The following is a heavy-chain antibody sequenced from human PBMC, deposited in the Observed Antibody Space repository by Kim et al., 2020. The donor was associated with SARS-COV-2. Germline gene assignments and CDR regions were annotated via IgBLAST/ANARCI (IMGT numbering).Heavy chain of an antibody. CDR3: ARENTAGSFYFDF. Sequence: SETLSLTCAVSGGSIKTEFWSWIRQAPGKGLEWIGYISDSGDTRYNPSLESRATISLDTSKNQFSLKLTSVAAADTAVYYCARENTAGSFYFDFWGQGTLVTVSS. D-gene: IGHD1-1*01. CDR1: GGSIKTEF. CDR2: ISDSGDT. V-gene: IGHV4-59*12. J-gene: IGHJ4*02.